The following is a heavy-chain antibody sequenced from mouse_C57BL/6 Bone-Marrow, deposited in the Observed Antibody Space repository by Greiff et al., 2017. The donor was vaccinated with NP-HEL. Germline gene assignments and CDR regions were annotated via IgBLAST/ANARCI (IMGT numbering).Heavy chain of an antibody. CDR3: TLYCYSSSYVEYFDY. CDR1: GFNIKDYY. D-gene: IGHD1-1*01. J-gene: IGHJ2*01. V-gene: IGHV14-2*01. Sequence: VQLQQSGAELVKPGASVKLSCTASGFNIKDYYMHWVKQRTEQGLEWIGRIDPEDGETKYAQKFKGKATITADNSSNTAYLQLSSLTSEDTAVYYCTLYCYSSSYVEYFDYWGQGTTLTVSS. CDR2: IDPEDGET.